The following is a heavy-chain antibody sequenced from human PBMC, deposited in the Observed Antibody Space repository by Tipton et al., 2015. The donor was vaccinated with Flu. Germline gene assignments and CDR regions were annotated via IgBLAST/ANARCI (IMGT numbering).Heavy chain of an antibody. CDR3: ARGAGRITIFGVASGEGYFDY. Sequence: QSGPEVKKPGSSVKVSCKASGGTFSSYAISWVRQAPGQGLEWMGGIIPIFGTANYAQKFQGRVTITADKSTSTAYMELSSLRSEDTAVYYCARGAGRITIFGVASGEGYFDYWGQGTLVTVSS. D-gene: IGHD3-3*01. V-gene: IGHV1-69*06. CDR1: GGTFSSYA. CDR2: IIPIFGTA. J-gene: IGHJ4*02.